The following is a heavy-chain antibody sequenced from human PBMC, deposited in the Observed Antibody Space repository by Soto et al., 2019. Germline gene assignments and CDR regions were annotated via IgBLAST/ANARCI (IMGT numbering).Heavy chain of an antibody. CDR2: IYPGDSDT. D-gene: IGHD3-9*01. V-gene: IGHV5-51*01. Sequence: PGESLKISCKGSGYSFTSYWIGWVRQMPGKGLDWMGIIYPGDSDTRYSPSFQGQVTISADKSISTAYLQWSSLKASDTAMYYCARTGLNYDILTGYDYGMDVWGQGTTVTVSS. J-gene: IGHJ6*02. CDR1: GYSFTSYW. CDR3: ARTGLNYDILTGYDYGMDV.